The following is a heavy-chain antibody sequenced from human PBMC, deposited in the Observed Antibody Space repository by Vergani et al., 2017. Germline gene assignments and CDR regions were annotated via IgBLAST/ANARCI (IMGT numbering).Heavy chain of an antibody. J-gene: IGHJ6*03. CDR1: GFTFSNSA. Sequence: EVHLLESGGGLVQSGGSLRLSCAASGFTFSNSAVSWVRQAPGRGLAWVSSISGPGLSTYYADSVKGRFSISRDNSKNTVFLQMHSLRAEDTAVYYCAKEGLGDYCSSTSCTYYYYYYMDVWGKGTTVTVSS. V-gene: IGHV3-23*01. D-gene: IGHD2-2*01. CDR2: ISGPGLST. CDR3: AKEGLGDYCSSTSCTYYYYYYMDV.